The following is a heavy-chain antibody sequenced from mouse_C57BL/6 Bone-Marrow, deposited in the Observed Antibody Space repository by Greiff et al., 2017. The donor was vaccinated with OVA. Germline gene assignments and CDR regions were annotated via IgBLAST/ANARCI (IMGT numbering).Heavy chain of an antibody. V-gene: IGHV5-4*01. J-gene: IGHJ4*01. CDR3: AREGYGSSYYYYAMDY. CDR1: GFTFSSYA. CDR2: ISDGGSYT. D-gene: IGHD1-1*01. Sequence: DVHLVESGGGLVKPGGSLKLSCAASGFTFSSYAMSWVRQTPEKRLEWVATISDGGSYTYYPDNVKGRFTISRDNAKNNLYLQMSHLKSEDTAMYYCAREGYGSSYYYYAMDYWGQGTSVTVSS.